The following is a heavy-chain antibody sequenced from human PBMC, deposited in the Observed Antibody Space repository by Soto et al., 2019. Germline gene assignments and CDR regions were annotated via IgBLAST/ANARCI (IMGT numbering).Heavy chain of an antibody. CDR1: GGSINNYY. J-gene: IGHJ4*02. V-gene: IGHV4-59*01. D-gene: IGHD5-18*01. CDR3: AREGYSYGYNYLDY. Sequence: SLTCTVSGGSINNYYWSWMRQPPGKGLEWIGYLYHSETTNYNPSLRSRVTISRDTSKNQFSLKLSSVTAADTAVYYCAREGYSYGYNYLDYWGQGALVTVSS. CDR2: LYHSETT.